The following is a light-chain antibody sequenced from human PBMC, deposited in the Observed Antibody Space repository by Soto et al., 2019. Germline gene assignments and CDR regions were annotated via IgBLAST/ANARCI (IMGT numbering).Light chain of an antibody. CDR1: SSNIGAGYD. CDR2: GNS. V-gene: IGLV1-40*01. CDR3: QSYDSSLSAVV. Sequence: QSVLTQPPSVSGAPGQRVTISCTGSSSNIGAGYDVHWYQQLPKTAPKLLMFGNSNRPSGVPDRFSGSKSGTSASLAITGLQAEDEADYYCQSYDSSLSAVVFGGGTKLTVL. J-gene: IGLJ2*01.